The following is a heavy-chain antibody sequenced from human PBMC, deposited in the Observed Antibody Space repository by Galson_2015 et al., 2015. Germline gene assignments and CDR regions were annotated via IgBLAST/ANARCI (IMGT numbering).Heavy chain of an antibody. D-gene: IGHD2-2*01. Sequence: SVKVSCRASGGTFSSYAISWVRQAPGQGLEWMGGIIPIFGTANYAQKFQGRVTITADESTSTAYMELSSLRSEDTAVYYCARDQGEYQPYMDVWGKGTTVTVSS. CDR2: IIPIFGTA. J-gene: IGHJ6*03. CDR1: GGTFSSYA. CDR3: ARDQGEYQPYMDV. V-gene: IGHV1-69*13.